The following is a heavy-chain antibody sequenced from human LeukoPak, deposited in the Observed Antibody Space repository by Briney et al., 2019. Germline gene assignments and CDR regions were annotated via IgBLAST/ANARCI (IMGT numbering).Heavy chain of an antibody. D-gene: IGHD2-2*02. V-gene: IGHV3-23*01. CDR3: AKDLGDCSSTSCYSFDY. CDR2: ISGSGGST. J-gene: IGHJ4*02. CDR1: GFTFSSYA. Sequence: GGSLRLSCAASGFTFSSYAMSWVRQAPGKGLEWVSAISGSGGSTYYADSVKGRFTISRDNSKNTLYLQMNSLRAEDTAVYYCAKDLGDCSSTSCYSFDYWGQGTLVTVSS.